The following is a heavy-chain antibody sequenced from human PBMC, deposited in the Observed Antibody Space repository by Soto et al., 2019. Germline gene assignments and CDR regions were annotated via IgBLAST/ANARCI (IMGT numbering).Heavy chain of an antibody. CDR1: GGSFSGYY. CDR2: IYYSGST. Sequence: SETLSLTCAVYGGSFSGYYWSWIRQPPGKGLEWIGYIYYSGSTNYNPSLKSRVTISVDTSKNQFSLKLSSVTAADTAVYYCARERVNTVTTAYYYYGMDVWGQGTTVTVSS. V-gene: IGHV4-59*01. CDR3: ARERVNTVTTAYYYYGMDV. J-gene: IGHJ6*02. D-gene: IGHD4-4*01.